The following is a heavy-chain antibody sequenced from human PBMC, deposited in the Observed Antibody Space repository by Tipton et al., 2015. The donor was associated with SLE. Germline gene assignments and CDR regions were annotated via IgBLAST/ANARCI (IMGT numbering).Heavy chain of an antibody. D-gene: IGHD3-9*01. CDR3: ARGSDLLTGYYYFDL. V-gene: IGHV4-59*11. Sequence: TLSLTCTVSADSMTSHYWSWIRQSPGKGLEWIGYVFYRGNTRYSPSLNSRVTIAIDTSRRQFTLNLKSVTAADTAVYYCARGSDLLTGYYYFDLWGQGTVVTVSS. J-gene: IGHJ4*02. CDR1: ADSMTSHY. CDR2: VFYRGNT.